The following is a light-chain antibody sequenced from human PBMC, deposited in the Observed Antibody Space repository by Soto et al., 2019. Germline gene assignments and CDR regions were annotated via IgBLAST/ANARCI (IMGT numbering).Light chain of an antibody. Sequence: QSALTQPASVSGSPGQSITISCSGTSSDVGAYNYASWYQHHPGKAPKLIIYEITDRPSGVSTRFSGSRSGNTASLTISGLQPEDEAQYYCSSYTSGTTLYVFGTGTKVTVL. J-gene: IGLJ1*01. CDR2: EIT. CDR3: SSYTSGTTLYV. CDR1: SSDVGAYNY. V-gene: IGLV2-14*01.